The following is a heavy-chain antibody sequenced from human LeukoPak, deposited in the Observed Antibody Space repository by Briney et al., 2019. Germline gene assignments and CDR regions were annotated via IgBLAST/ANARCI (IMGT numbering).Heavy chain of an antibody. Sequence: PGGSLRLSCAASGFSVSSNYMSWVRRAPGKGLEWVSVIYSGGTTYYADSVKGRFTISRDNSKNTLYLQMNSLRAEDTAVYFCARDRPRAVWGQGTTVTVSS. CDR3: ARDRPRAV. J-gene: IGHJ6*02. CDR1: GFSVSSNY. CDR2: IYSGGTT. V-gene: IGHV3-53*01.